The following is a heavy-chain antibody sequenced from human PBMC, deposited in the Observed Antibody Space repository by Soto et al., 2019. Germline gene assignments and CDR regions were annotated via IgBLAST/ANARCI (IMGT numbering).Heavy chain of an antibody. CDR3: ARGKTYYDILTGYYDYYYGMDV. CDR2: IYPGDSDT. CDR1: GYSFTSYW. D-gene: IGHD3-9*01. Sequence: GESLKISCKGSGYSFTSYWIGWVRQMPGKGLEWMGIIYPGDSDTRYSPSFQGQVTFSADKSISTAYLQWSSLKASDTAMYYCARGKTYYDILTGYYDYYYGMDVWGQGTTVTV. J-gene: IGHJ6*02. V-gene: IGHV5-51*01.